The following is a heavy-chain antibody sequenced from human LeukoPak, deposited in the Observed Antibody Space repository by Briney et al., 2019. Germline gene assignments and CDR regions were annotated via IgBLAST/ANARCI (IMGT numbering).Heavy chain of an antibody. V-gene: IGHV4-34*01. D-gene: IGHD5-12*01. CDR3: ATPAGGYSGYDPFDY. CDR2: INHSGST. CDR1: GGSFSGHY. J-gene: IGHJ4*02. Sequence: SETLSLTCAVYGGSFSGHYWSWIRQPPGKGLEWIGEINHSGSTNYNPSLKSRVTISVDTSKNQFSLKLSSVTAADTAVYYCATPAGGYSGYDPFDYWGQGTLVTVSS.